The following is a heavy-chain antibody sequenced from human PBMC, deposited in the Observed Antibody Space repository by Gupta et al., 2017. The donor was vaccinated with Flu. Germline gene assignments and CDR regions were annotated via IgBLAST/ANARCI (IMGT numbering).Heavy chain of an antibody. J-gene: IGHJ4*02. D-gene: IGHD5-12*01. CDR2: ISKTTYTI. Sequence: GKGLEWIAYISKTTYTIYSADSVKDRFIISRDNAKNLVFLQMTSLRADDTAVYYCARDKFGSAAGGYPLFDNWGQGTLVTVSS. CDR3: ARDKFGSAAGGYPLFDN. V-gene: IGHV3-48*01.